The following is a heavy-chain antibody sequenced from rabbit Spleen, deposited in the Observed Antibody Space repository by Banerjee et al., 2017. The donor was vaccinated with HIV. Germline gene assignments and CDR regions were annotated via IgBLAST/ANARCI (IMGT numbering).Heavy chain of an antibody. V-gene: IGHV1S40*01. J-gene: IGHJ4*01. CDR3: ARGEHFSVGFSAFAIYLDL. CDR1: GFDFSSRYY. Sequence: QSLEESGGDLVKPGASLTLTCKASGFDFSSRYYMCWVRQAPGKGLELIACIDTSSVNTADATWAKGRFTISKTSSTTVTLQMTSLTAADTATYFCARGEHFSVGFSAFAIYLDLWGPGTLVT. CDR2: IDTSSVNT. D-gene: IGHD6-1*01.